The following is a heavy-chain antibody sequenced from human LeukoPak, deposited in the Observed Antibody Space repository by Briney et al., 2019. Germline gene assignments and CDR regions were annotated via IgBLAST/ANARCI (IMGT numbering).Heavy chain of an antibody. V-gene: IGHV1-69*05. J-gene: IGHJ4*02. CDR1: GGTFSSYA. CDR2: IIPIFGTA. CDR3: ASDDILTGYFFY. Sequence: ASVKVSCKASGGTFSSYAISWVRQAPGPGLEWMGRIIPIFGTANYAQKFQGRVTITTDESTSTAYMELSSLRSEDTAVYYCASDDILTGYFFYWGQGTLVTVSS. D-gene: IGHD3-9*01.